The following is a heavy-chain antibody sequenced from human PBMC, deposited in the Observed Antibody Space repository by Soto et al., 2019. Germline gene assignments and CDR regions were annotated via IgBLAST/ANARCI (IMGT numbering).Heavy chain of an antibody. V-gene: IGHV4-39*01. CDR2: IYYSGIT. J-gene: IGHJ6*03. CDR3: ARHSGLGPPYYYYYMDV. CDR1: GGSISSSSYY. Sequence: SETLSLICTVSGGSISSSSYYWGWIRQPPGKGLEWIGNIYYSGITYYNPSLKSRVTISIDTSKNQFSLKLSSVTAADTAVYYCARHSGLGPPYYYYYMDVWGKGTTVTVSS.